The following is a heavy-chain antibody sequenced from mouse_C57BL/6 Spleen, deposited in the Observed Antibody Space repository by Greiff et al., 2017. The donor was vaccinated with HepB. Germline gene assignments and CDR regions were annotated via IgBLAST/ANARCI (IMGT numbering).Heavy chain of an antibody. CDR1: GYTFTSYW. D-gene: IGHD1-1*01. CDR3: ASGGACDGSSGGYFDV. Sequence: QVQLQQPGAELVRPGSSVKLSCKASGYTFTSYWMDWVKQRPGQGLEWIGNIYPSDSETHYNQKFKDKATLTVDKSSSTAYMQLSSLTYEDSAVYYCASGGACDGSSGGYFDVWGTGTTVTVSS. J-gene: IGHJ1*03. V-gene: IGHV1-61*01. CDR2: IYPSDSET.